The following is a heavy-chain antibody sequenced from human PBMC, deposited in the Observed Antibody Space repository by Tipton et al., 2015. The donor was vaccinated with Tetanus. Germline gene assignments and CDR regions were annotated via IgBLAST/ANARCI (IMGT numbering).Heavy chain of an antibody. CDR1: GGSISTYH. Sequence: TLSLTCTVSGGSISTYHWNWIRQFPGKGLEWIGYIDYFGTTKYNPSLKSRVAISVDTSKNQLSLKLSSVTSADTAVYYCARTSGYLYSSYWGQGTLVTVSS. J-gene: IGHJ1*01. V-gene: IGHV4-59*01. CDR3: ARTSGYLYSSY. D-gene: IGHD3-3*01. CDR2: IDYFGTT.